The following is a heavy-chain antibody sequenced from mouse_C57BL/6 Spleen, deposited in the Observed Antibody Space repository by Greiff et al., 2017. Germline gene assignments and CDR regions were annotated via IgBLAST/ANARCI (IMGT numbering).Heavy chain of an antibody. J-gene: IGHJ1*03. Sequence: EVMLVESGGGLVQPGGSLKLSCAASGFTFSDYGMAWVRQAPRKGPEWVAFISNLAYSIYYADTVTGRFTISRENAKNTLYLEMSSLRSEDTAMYYCARRGYYGSSYEGWYFDVWGTGTTVTVSS. V-gene: IGHV5-15*01. CDR3: ARRGYYGSSYEGWYFDV. D-gene: IGHD1-1*01. CDR2: ISNLAYSI. CDR1: GFTFSDYG.